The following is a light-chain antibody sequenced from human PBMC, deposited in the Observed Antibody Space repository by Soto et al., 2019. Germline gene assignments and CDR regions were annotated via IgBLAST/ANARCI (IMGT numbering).Light chain of an antibody. CDR1: QGISSN. CDR3: QQLSTCPLT. Sequence: ILLTQSPSSLSESVGDRVTITCRASQGISSNLAWYQQKPGKAHKLLIYAASTFQSGVPSRCRRSGSGTDFTLTISSLQPEDFATYYCQQLSTCPLTFGGGTKGEIK. J-gene: IGKJ4*01. V-gene: IGKV1-9*01. CDR2: AAS.